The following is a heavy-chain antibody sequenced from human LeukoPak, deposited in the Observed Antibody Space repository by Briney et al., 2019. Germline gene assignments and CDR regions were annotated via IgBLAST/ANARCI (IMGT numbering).Heavy chain of an antibody. V-gene: IGHV1-18*01. CDR1: GYTFTSYG. CDR2: ISAYNGNT. D-gene: IGHD3-22*01. Sequence: ASVKVSCKASGYTFTSYGISWLRQAPGQGLEWMGWISAYNGNTNYAQKLQGRVTMTTDTSTSTAYMELRSPRSDDTAVYYCAREYYYDSSGDYWGQGTLVTVSS. J-gene: IGHJ4*02. CDR3: AREYYYDSSGDY.